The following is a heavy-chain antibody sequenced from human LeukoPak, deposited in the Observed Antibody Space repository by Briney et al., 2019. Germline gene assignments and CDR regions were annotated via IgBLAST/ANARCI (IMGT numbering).Heavy chain of an antibody. D-gene: IGHD5-24*01. CDR2: IYPGDSDT. CDR3: ARTLIPEMATNWFDP. V-gene: IGHV5-51*01. Sequence: GESLKISCKGSGYSFTSYWIGWVRQMPGKVLEWMGIIYPGDSDTRYSPSFQGQVTISADKSISTAYLQWSSLKASDTAMYYCARTLIPEMATNWFDPWGQGTLVTVSS. J-gene: IGHJ5*02. CDR1: GYSFTSYW.